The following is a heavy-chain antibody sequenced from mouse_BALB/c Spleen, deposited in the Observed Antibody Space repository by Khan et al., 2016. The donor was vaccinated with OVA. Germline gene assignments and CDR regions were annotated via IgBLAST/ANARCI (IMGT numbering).Heavy chain of an antibody. D-gene: IGHD2-10*02. CDR2: IWGGGTT. J-gene: IGHJ4*01. CDR3: AKGVWSYYYAVDY. Sequence: QVQLKQSGPGLVAPSQSLSITCSVSGFSLTDYDVSWIRQPPGKGLEWLGVIWGGGTTYYNSVLESRLTISKDNSKSRVFLKMNSLQTDDPAMYYCAKGVWSYYYAVDYWGQGTSVTVSS. V-gene: IGHV2-6-5*01. CDR1: GFSLTDYD.